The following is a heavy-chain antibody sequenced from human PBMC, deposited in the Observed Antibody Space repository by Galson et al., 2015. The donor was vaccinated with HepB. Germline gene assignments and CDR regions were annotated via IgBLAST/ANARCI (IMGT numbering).Heavy chain of an antibody. CDR1: GFTLSSYG. CDR3: AKDTQATDDSSSYYPLYYYYGMDV. CDR2: ISYDGSNK. J-gene: IGHJ6*02. D-gene: IGHD3-22*01. Sequence: SLRLSCAASGFTLSSYGMHCVRQAPGKGLEWVAVISYDGSNKYYADSVKGRFTISRDNSKNTLYLQMNSLRAEDTAVYYCAKDTQATDDSSSYYPLYYYYGMDVWGQGTTVTVSS. V-gene: IGHV3-30*18.